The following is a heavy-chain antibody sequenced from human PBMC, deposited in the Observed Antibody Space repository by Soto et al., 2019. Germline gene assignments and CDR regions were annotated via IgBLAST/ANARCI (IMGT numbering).Heavy chain of an antibody. J-gene: IGHJ4*02. V-gene: IGHV3-33*01. CDR2: IWYDGSNK. CDR3: ARDDILTGYTLDY. D-gene: IGHD3-9*01. CDR1: GFTFSSYG. Sequence: GGSLRLSCAASGFTFSSYGMHWVRQAPGKGLEWVAVIWYDGSNKYYADTVKGRFTISRDNSKNTLYLQMNRLRAEDTAVYYCARDDILTGYTLDYWGQGTLVTVSS.